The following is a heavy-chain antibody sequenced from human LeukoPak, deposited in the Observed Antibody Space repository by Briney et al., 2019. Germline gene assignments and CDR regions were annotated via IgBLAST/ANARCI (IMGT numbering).Heavy chain of an antibody. CDR1: GFTFSTYG. D-gene: IGHD3-3*01. CDR2: IWYDGSNE. CDR3: LRYLNHNDFWSGYWPDALDN. Sequence: SGGSLRLSCAASGFTFSTYGMHWVRQAPGKGLEWVAVIWYDGSNEYYADSVRGRYIISRDNSRNTLYLQMSSLRAEDTAIYYFLRYLNHNDFWSGYWPDALDNWGQGTKVFVSS. J-gene: IGHJ3*02. V-gene: IGHV3-33*01.